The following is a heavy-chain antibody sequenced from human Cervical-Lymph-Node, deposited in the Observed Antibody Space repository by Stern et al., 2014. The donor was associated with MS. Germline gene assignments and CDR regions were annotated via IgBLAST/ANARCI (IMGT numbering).Heavy chain of an antibody. CDR2: IYYSGNT. V-gene: IGHV4-31*03. D-gene: IGHD7-27*01. CDR1: GGSISSGGYY. J-gene: IGHJ3*02. CDR3: ARDRKSTGDAFDI. Sequence: QVQLVESGPGLVKPSQTLTLTCTVSGGSISSGGYYWSWIRQHPGKGLEWIGYIYYSGNTYYNPSLKSRVTISVDTSKNQFSLKVTSVSAADTAVYYCARDRKSTGDAFDIWGQGTMVTVSS.